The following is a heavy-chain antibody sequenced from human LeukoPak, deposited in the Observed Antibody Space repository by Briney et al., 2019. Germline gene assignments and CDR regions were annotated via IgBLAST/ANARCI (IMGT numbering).Heavy chain of an antibody. Sequence: RASVKVSCKASGGTFSSYAISWVRQAPGQGLEWMGGIISIFGTANYAQKFQGRVTITTDESTSTAYMELSSLRSEDTAVYYCAVVAATNYWGQGTLVTVSS. D-gene: IGHD5-12*01. CDR1: GGTFSSYA. CDR2: IISIFGTA. CDR3: AVVAATNY. V-gene: IGHV1-69*05. J-gene: IGHJ4*02.